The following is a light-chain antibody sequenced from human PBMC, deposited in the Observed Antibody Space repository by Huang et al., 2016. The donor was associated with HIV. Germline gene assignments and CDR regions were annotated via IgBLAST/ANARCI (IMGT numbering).Light chain of an antibody. V-gene: IGKV3-20*01. Sequence: EIVLTQSPGTLSLSPGERATLSCRASQTISSRYLAWYQQKPGQAPRLLIYGASSRATGIPDRFSGSGSGTDFTLTISRLEPEDFAVYYCQQYGISPQVTFVQGTRLEIK. CDR2: GAS. CDR1: QTISSRY. J-gene: IGKJ5*01. CDR3: QQYGISPQVT.